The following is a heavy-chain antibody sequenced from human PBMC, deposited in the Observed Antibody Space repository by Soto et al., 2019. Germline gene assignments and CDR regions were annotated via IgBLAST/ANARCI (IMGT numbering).Heavy chain of an antibody. CDR2: IYSTVST. V-gene: IGHV4-39*01. Sequence: SETLSLTCSVSSGSISSSLYYWGWIRQPPGKGLEWIGTIYSTVSTHYNPSLKSRFTITVDTSKNQFSLKLNSVTAADAAVYYCARLHYYTTPPVTFDFGAQGAMVTVSS. D-gene: IGHD1-26*01. J-gene: IGHJ3*01. CDR3: ARLHYYTTPPVTFDF. CDR1: SGSISSSLYY.